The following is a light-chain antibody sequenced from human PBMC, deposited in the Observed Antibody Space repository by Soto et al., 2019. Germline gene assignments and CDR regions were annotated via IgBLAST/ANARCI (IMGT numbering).Light chain of an antibody. J-gene: IGKJ1*01. V-gene: IGKV3-20*01. CDR2: GTS. CDR1: QSVSSDH. Sequence: ETVLTQFPGTLSLSPGERATLSCRASQSVSSDHLAWYQQKPGQAPRLLIFGTSSRATGIPDRFSGSGSGTDFTLTISRLEPEDLAVYYCQQYGSSPRTFGQGTKVEI. CDR3: QQYGSSPRT.